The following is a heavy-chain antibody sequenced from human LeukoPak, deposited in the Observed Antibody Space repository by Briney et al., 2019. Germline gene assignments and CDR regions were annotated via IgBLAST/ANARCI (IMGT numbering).Heavy chain of an antibody. CDR3: ARNVYTLY. CDR1: GFTFSSDW. V-gene: IGHV3-7*03. J-gene: IGHJ4*02. Sequence: GGSLRLSRAASGFTFSSDWMSCVRQAPGKGLEWVANINRDGSDKYYVDSVKGRFTISRDNAKNSLYLQMNSLRAEDTAVYYCARNVYTLYWGQGTLVTVSS. CDR2: INRDGSDK. D-gene: IGHD5/OR15-5a*01.